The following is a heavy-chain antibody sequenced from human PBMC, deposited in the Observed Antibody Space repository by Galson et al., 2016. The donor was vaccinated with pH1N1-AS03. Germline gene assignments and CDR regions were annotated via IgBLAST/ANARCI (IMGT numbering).Heavy chain of an antibody. Sequence: QSGAEVKKPGESLKISCKGSGYSFARYWIGWVRQMPGKGLEWMGVIYPGDSDTRYSPSFQGLVTISVDKTFNTAYLQWGSLEASDTAMYYCARDAGTDYFDHWGQGTL. CDR2: IYPGDSDT. D-gene: IGHD6-13*01. J-gene: IGHJ4*02. V-gene: IGHV5-51*01. CDR1: GYSFARYW. CDR3: ARDAGTDYFDH.